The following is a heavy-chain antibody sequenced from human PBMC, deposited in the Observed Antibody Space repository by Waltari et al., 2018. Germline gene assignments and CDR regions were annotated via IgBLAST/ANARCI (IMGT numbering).Heavy chain of an antibody. CDR2: TNPKRGGT. V-gene: IGHV1-2*06. J-gene: IGHJ5*02. Sequence: QVQLVQSGAEVKKPGASVKVSCKASGYTFTGYYMHWVRPAPGQGLEWMGRTNPKRGGTNHAPKFPGRVTMTRDTSHSTAYMELSRLRSDDTAVYYCATQKGYKAWFDPWGQGTLVTVSS. CDR3: ATQKGYKAWFDP. D-gene: IGHD1-1*01. CDR1: GYTFTGYY.